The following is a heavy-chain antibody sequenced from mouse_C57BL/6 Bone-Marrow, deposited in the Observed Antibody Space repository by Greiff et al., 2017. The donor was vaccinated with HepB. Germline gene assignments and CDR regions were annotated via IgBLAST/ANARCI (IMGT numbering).Heavy chain of an antibody. V-gene: IGHV1-55*01. Sequence: VQLQQPGAELVKPGASVKMSCKASGYTFTSYWITWVKQRPGQGLEWIGDIYPGSGSTNYNEKFKSKATLTVDTSSSTAYMQLSSLTSEDSAVYFCAREGNYYGPYFDYWGQGTTLTVSS. CDR3: AREGNYYGPYFDY. CDR1: GYTFTSYW. J-gene: IGHJ2*01. D-gene: IGHD1-1*01. CDR2: IYPGSGST.